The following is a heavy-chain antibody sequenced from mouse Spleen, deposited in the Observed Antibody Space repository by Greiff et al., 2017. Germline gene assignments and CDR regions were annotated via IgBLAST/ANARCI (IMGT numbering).Heavy chain of an antibody. D-gene: IGHD4-1*01. V-gene: IGHV1-81*01. CDR2: IYPRSGNT. J-gene: IGHJ2*01. CDR1: GYTFTSYG. Sequence: QVHVKQSGAELARPGASVKLSCKASGYTFTSYGISWVKQRTGQGLEWIGEIYPRSGNTYYNEKFKGKATLTADKSSSTAYMELRSLTSEDSAVYFCARSPLGQGNYWGQGTTLTVSS. CDR3: ARSPLGQGNY.